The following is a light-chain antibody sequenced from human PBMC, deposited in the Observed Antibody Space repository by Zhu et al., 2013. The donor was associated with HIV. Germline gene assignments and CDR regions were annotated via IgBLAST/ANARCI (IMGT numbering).Light chain of an antibody. CDR1: QDIGRY. V-gene: IGKV1-9*01. CDR2: AAS. J-gene: IGKJ1*01. CDR3: QQYNSFPYT. Sequence: DIQLTQSPSFLSASVGDRVIIACRASQDIGRYLAWYQQKSGKAPKLLIFAASTVQSGVPSRFSGSGSGTEFTLTIASLQPDDFTTYYCQQYNSFPYTFGQGTKVEIK.